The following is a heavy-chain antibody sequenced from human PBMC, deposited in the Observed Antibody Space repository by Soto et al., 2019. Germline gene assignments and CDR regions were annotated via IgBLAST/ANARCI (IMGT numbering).Heavy chain of an antibody. J-gene: IGHJ4*02. Sequence: QVQLLQSGAEVKRPGSSVKVSCEASGGTFSSLGFTWVRQAPGQGLEWMGGIIPISGRTTFAQKFQGRVTIPADESRRATYMALTTLTSDDTAMYYCATRGTQGRWLEFADYWGQGTLVTVSS. CDR2: IIPISGRT. CDR1: GGTFSSLG. V-gene: IGHV1-69*01. CDR3: ATRGTQGRWLEFADY. D-gene: IGHD5-12*01.